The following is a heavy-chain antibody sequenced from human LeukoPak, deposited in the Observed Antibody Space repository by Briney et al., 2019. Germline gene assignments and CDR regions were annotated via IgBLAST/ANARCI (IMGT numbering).Heavy chain of an antibody. CDR1: GGSIISGDYY. CDR2: IYYSGST. J-gene: IGHJ3*02. CDR3: ARSPVYYYDSSGAGAFDI. Sequence: ASQPLSLTCTVSGGSIISGDYYWSWIRQPPGKGLEWIGYIYYSGSTYYNPSLKSRVTISVDTSKNQFSLKLSSVTAADTAVYYCARSPVYYYDSSGAGAFDIWGQGTMVTVSS. V-gene: IGHV4-30-4*08. D-gene: IGHD3-22*01.